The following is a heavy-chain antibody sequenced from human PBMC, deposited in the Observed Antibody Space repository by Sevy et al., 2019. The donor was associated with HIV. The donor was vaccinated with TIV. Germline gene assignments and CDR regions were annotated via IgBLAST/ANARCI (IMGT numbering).Heavy chain of an antibody. V-gene: IGHV1-8*01. Sequence: ASVKVSCKASGYTFTSYDINWVRQATGQGLEWMGWMNPNSGNTGYAQKFQGRVTMTRNTSISTAYMELSSLRSEDTAVYYCAREKIVGATYWFDPWGQGTLVTVSS. CDR2: MNPNSGNT. CDR1: GYTFTSYD. J-gene: IGHJ5*02. D-gene: IGHD1-26*01. CDR3: AREKIVGATYWFDP.